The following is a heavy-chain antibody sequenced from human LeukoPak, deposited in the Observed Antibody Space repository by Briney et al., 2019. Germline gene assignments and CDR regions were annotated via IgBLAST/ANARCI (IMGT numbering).Heavy chain of an antibody. Sequence: GGSLRLSCAASGFTFSSYGMHWVRQAPGKGLEWVAVIWYDGSNKYYADSVKGRFTISRDNSKNTLYPQMNSLRAEDTAIYHCATYINWVAGDVWGQGTTVIVSS. V-gene: IGHV3-33*01. CDR1: GFTFSSYG. CDR3: ATYINWVAGDV. D-gene: IGHD1-1*01. CDR2: IWYDGSNK. J-gene: IGHJ6*02.